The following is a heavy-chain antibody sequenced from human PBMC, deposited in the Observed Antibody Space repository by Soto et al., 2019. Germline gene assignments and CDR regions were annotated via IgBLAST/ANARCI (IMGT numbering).Heavy chain of an antibody. D-gene: IGHD6-13*01. Sequence: GGSLRLSCAASGFTFSSYAMHWVRQAPGKGLEWVAVISYDGSNKYYADSVKGRFTISRDNSKNTLYLQMNSLRAEDTAVYYCARDKSSSWYYYYYGMDVWGQGTTVTVSS. CDR3: ARDKSSSWYYYYYGMDV. CDR2: ISYDGSNK. V-gene: IGHV3-30-3*01. CDR1: GFTFSSYA. J-gene: IGHJ6*02.